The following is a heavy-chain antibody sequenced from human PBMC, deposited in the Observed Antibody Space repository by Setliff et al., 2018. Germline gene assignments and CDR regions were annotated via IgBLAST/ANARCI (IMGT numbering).Heavy chain of an antibody. D-gene: IGHD2-2*01. CDR1: GFTFTDYL. V-gene: IGHV1-2*02. J-gene: IGHJ4*02. CDR3: ARGGSPDCTTISCRFGDYFY. CDR2: INLNTGNI. Sequence: ASVKVSCKASGFTFTDYLMNWMRQAPEQGLEWMGRINLNTGNIFYAQEFQGRVTLTRDTSTSTAYMELRSLRSDDTAVYYCARGGSPDCTTISCRFGDYFYWGQGTLVTVSS.